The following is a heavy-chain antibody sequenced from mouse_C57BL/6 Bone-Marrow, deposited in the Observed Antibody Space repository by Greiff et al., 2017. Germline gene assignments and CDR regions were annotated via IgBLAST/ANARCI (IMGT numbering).Heavy chain of an antibody. V-gene: IGHV3-8*01. CDR2: ISYSGST. Sequence: VLLLQSGPGLAKPSQTLSLTCSVTGYSITSDYWNWIRKFPGNKLEYMGYISYSGSTYFNPSLKSRISITRDTSKNQYYLQLNSVTTEDTATYYCARWGYYGSSPYWYCDVRGTETTDTVSS. CDR1: GYSITSDY. D-gene: IGHD1-1*01. J-gene: IGHJ1*03. CDR3: ARWGYYGSSPYWYCDV.